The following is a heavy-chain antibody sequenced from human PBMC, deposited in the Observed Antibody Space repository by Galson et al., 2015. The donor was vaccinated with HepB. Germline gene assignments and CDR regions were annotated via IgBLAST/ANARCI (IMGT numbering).Heavy chain of an antibody. V-gene: IGHV5-51*01. J-gene: IGHJ5*02. CDR3: ARQARYCSGASCYSDRYWFDP. D-gene: IGHD2-15*01. Sequence: QSGAEVIKPGESLKISCKGSGYIFTNYWIGWVRQMPGKGMEWMGIIYPGDSDTRYSPSFQGQVTISADKSISTAYLQWSSLKASDTAMYYCARQARYCSGASCYSDRYWFDPWGQGTLVTVSS. CDR1: GYIFTNYW. CDR2: IYPGDSDT.